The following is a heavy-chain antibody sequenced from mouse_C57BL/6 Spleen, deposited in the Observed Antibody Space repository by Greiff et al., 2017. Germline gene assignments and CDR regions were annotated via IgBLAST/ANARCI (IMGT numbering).Heavy chain of an antibody. CDR3: ARGTTVVATGFGY. CDR2: INPYNGDT. D-gene: IGHD1-1*01. V-gene: IGHV1-20*01. J-gene: IGHJ2*01. CDR1: GYSFTGYF. Sequence: VQLQQSGPELVKPGDSVKISCKASGYSFTGYFMNWVMQSHGKSLEWIGRINPYNGDTFYNQKFKGKATVTVDTSSSTAHMELRSLTSEDSAVYYCARGTTVVATGFGYWGQGTTLTVSS.